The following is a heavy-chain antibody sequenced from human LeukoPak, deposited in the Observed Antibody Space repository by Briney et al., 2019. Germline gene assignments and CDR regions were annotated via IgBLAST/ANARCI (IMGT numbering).Heavy chain of an antibody. CDR1: GFTVSSNY. D-gene: IGHD5-18*01. CDR2: IYSGGST. V-gene: IGHV3-53*01. Sequence: GFLRLSCAASGFTVSSNYMSWVRQAPGKGLEWVSVIYSGGSTYYADSVKGRFTISRDNSKNTLYLQMNSLRAEDTAVYYCARGPPRGYSYGFGYFDYWGQGTLVTVSS. CDR3: ARGPPRGYSYGFGYFDY. J-gene: IGHJ4*02.